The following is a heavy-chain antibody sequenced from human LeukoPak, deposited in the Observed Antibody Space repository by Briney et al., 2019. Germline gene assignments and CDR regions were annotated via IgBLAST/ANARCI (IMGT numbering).Heavy chain of an antibody. CDR1: GFTFSSYA. J-gene: IGHJ4*02. CDR2: ISYDGSNK. Sequence: GGSLRLSCAASGFTFSSYAMHWVRQAPGKGLEWVAVISYDGSNKYYADSVKGRFTISRDNSKNTLYLQMNSLRAEDTAVYYCAKIIIAAAGAFAFDYWGQGTLVTVSS. V-gene: IGHV3-30*04. CDR3: AKIIIAAAGAFAFDY. D-gene: IGHD6-13*01.